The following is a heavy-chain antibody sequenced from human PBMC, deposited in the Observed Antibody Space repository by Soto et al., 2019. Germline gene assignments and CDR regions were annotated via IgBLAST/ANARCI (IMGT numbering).Heavy chain of an antibody. J-gene: IGHJ5*02. V-gene: IGHV4-30-4*08. CDR1: GDSIRSVGYY. Sequence: QIQLQESGPGLVKPSETLSLTCSVSGDSIRSVGYYWTWIRQPPGKGLEWLGDVYGVGTSRYNASVRSRLYISADPSNTAISLTLTPVTATDTAVYFCGRGVSSGWNPTRVDPWGHG. D-gene: IGHD6-25*01. CDR3: GRGVSSGWNPTRVDP. CDR2: VYGVGTS.